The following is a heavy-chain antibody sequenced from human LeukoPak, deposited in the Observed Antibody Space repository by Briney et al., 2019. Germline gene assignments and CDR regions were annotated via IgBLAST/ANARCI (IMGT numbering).Heavy chain of an antibody. CDR3: TRDES. CDR2: IKEDGSEK. J-gene: IGHJ4*02. Sequence: GGSLRLSCEGSGFTFSIYWMSWVRQAPGKGLEWVANIKEDGSEKYYVDSVKGRFTISKDNAKNSLYLQMNSLRAEDTAVNYCTRDESWGQGTLVTVSS. CDR1: GFTFSIYW. V-gene: IGHV3-7*01.